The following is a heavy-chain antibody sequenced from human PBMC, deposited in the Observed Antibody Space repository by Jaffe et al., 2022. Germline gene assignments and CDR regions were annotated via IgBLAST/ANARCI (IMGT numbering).Heavy chain of an antibody. D-gene: IGHD5-12*01. Sequence: EVHLVESGGGSVQPGGSLRLSCAASGFTFSSSWMHWVRRAPGQGLVWVARVNTDGSRTFYADFVKGRFTISRDNAKNTLYLQMNSLRADDTAAYYCVRDQDYNGYDPTIDNYFYYYMDVWGKGTTVTVSS. CDR3: VRDQDYNGYDPTIDNYFYYYMDV. J-gene: IGHJ6*03. CDR1: GFTFSSSW. V-gene: IGHV3-74*01. CDR2: VNTDGSRT.